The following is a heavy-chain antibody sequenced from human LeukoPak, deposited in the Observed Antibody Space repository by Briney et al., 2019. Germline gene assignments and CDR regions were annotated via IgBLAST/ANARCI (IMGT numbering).Heavy chain of an antibody. D-gene: IGHD3-10*01. CDR2: ISAYNGNT. CDR1: GYTFTGYY. J-gene: IGHJ4*02. V-gene: IGHV1-18*04. CDR3: ARDPSWFGELHFDY. Sequence: ASVKVSCKASGYTFTGYYIHWVRQAPGQGLEWMGWISAYNGNTNYAQKLQGRVTMTTDTSTGTAYMELRSLRSGDTAVYYCARDPSWFGELHFDYWGQGTLVTVSS.